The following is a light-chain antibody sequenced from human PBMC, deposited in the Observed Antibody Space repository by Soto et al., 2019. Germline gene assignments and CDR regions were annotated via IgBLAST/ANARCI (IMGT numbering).Light chain of an antibody. CDR1: QSVGSD. CDR3: LQFNDWPRT. Sequence: IVMTQSPVTLSGSLGERATLSCRASQSVGSDVAWYHQKVGQAPRLLIYDASTRATGIPDRFSVSGSGTEFTLTINSLQSEDFAVYYCLQFNDWPRTFGQGTKVEMK. CDR2: DAS. J-gene: IGKJ1*01. V-gene: IGKV3-15*01.